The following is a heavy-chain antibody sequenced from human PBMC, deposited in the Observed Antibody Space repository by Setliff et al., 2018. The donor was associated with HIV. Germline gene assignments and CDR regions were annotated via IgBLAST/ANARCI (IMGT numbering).Heavy chain of an antibody. V-gene: IGHV1-69*13. J-gene: IGHJ3*02. CDR3: ARLLDLYYYDSSGPFDI. CDR2: IIPIFGTA. CDR1: GGTFSSYA. Sequence: SVKVSCKASGGTFSSYAISWVRQAPGQGLEWMGGIIPIFGTANYAQKFQGRVTITADESTSTAYMELSSLRSEDTAVYYCARLLDLYYYDSSGPFDIWGQGTMVTVSS. D-gene: IGHD3-22*01.